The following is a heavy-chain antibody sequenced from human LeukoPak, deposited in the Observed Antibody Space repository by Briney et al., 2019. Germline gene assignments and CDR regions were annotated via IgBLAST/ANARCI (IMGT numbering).Heavy chain of an antibody. CDR1: GFTFSDYY. CDR3: ARKQETVPGDY. D-gene: IGHD1-1*01. Sequence: GGSLRLSCSGSGFTFSDYYMICIPHAPGKGLEWVSYISNDGTTKYSADSVKGRVTISRDNTKNSLYLQMNSLRAEDTAVYSCARKQETVPGDYWGQGPLVTVSS. CDR2: ISNDGTTK. V-gene: IGHV3-11*01. J-gene: IGHJ4*02.